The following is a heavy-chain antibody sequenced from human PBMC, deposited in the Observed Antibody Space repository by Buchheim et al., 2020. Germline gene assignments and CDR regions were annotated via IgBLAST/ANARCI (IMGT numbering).Heavy chain of an antibody. CDR2: IKSKTDGGTT. D-gene: IGHD6-13*01. CDR3: TTRLTATPGTSIDY. CDR1: GFTFSSAW. J-gene: IGHJ4*02. Sequence: EVQLVESGGGLVKPGGSLRLSCAASGFTFSSAWMNWVRQAPGKGLEWVGRIKSKTDGGTTDYAAPLQGRFTISRDDSKKTLYLQMNSLKTEDTAVYYCTTRLTATPGTSIDYWGQGTL. V-gene: IGHV3-15*01.